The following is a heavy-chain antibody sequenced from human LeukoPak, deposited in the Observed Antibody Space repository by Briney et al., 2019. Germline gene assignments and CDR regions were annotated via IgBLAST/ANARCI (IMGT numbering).Heavy chain of an antibody. CDR1: GYSIANGYQ. V-gene: IGHV4-38-2*02. CDR3: ARDFSSSSTAYYYYYMDV. J-gene: IGHJ6*03. Sequence: PSETLSLTCTVSGYSIANGYQWAWIRPSPGKRLEWIGSIYQSGSTYDNLSLKSRLTMSVDTSKNQFSLKMRAVTAADTAIYYCARDFSSSSTAYYYYYMDVWGKGTTVTVSS. CDR2: IYQSGST. D-gene: IGHD6-6*01.